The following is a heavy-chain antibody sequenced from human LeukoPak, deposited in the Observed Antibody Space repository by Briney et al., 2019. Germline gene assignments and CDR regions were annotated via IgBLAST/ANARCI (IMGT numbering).Heavy chain of an antibody. V-gene: IGHV1-2*02. CDR3: ASRPSAYYGSGSYYI. Sequence: ASVKVSCKASGYTFTGYYMHWVRQAPGQGLEWMGWINPNSGGTNYAQKFQGRVTMTRDMSTSTVYMELSSLRSEDTAVYYCASRPSAYYGSGSYYIWGQGTLVTVSS. J-gene: IGHJ4*02. CDR1: GYTFTGYY. D-gene: IGHD3-10*01. CDR2: INPNSGGT.